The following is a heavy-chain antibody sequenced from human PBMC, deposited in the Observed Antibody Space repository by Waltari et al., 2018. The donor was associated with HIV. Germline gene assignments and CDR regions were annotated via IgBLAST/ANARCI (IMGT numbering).Heavy chain of an antibody. CDR2: IYPFDSDT. V-gene: IGHV5-51*03. Sequence: EVQLVQSGAEWRKSGESLKISCKASGYTFTNYWIAWVRQMSGEGLEWMGIIYPFDSDTRYNPSFEGQITISADKSLATAYLEWSNLNASDAAIYYCARLFYYDTTGYINNAFDIWGQGTVVTVS. D-gene: IGHD3-22*01. CDR3: ARLFYYDTTGYINNAFDI. J-gene: IGHJ3*02. CDR1: GYTFTNYW.